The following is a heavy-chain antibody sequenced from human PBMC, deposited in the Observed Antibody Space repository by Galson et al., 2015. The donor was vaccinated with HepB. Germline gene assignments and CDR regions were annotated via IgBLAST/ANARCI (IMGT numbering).Heavy chain of an antibody. D-gene: IGHD5-12*01. CDR2: INPSGGST. Sequence: SVKVSCKASGYTFTSYYMHWVRQAPGQGLEWMGIINPSGGSTSYAQKFQGRVTMTRDTSTSTVYMELSSLRSEDTAVYYCARVRDQWLRYSAFDIWGQGTMVTVSS. CDR3: ARVRDQWLRYSAFDI. CDR1: GYTFTSYY. J-gene: IGHJ3*02. V-gene: IGHV1-46*03.